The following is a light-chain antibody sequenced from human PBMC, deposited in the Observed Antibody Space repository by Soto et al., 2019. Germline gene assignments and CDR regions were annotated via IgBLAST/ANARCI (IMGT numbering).Light chain of an antibody. CDR3: QQYNKWPLT. J-gene: IGKJ4*01. CDR1: QSVYTT. CDR2: GAS. Sequence: EIVMTQSPATLSVSPGERATLSCWASQSVYTTLAWYQQKPGQAPRLLIYGASTRGTGIPARFSGTGAATEFTLTISSLQSEDSAVYYCQQYNKWPLTFGGGAKVEI. V-gene: IGKV3-15*01.